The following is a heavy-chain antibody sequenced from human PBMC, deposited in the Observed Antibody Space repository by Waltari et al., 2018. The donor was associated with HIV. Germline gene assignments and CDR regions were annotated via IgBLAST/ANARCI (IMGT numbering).Heavy chain of an antibody. CDR1: GFTFSSYD. CDR3: ARTLAQGWGLDY. V-gene: IGHV3-13*01. CDR2: IGTAGDT. J-gene: IGHJ4*02. Sequence: EVQLVESGGGLVQPGGSLRLSCAASGFTFSSYDMHWVRQATGKGLEWVSAIGTAGDTYYPGSVKGRFTISRENAKNSLYLKMNSLRAEDTAVYYCARTLAQGWGLDYWGQGTLVTVSS. D-gene: IGHD3-16*01.